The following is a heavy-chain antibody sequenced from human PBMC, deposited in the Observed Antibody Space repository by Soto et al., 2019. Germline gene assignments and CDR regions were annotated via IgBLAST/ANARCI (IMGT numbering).Heavy chain of an antibody. CDR2: ISYDGSNK. D-gene: IGHD3-10*01. J-gene: IGHJ6*02. CDR3: ARDRAVRGVPKGGYYYGMDV. Sequence: QVQLVESGGGVVQPGRSLRLSCAASGFTFSSYAMHWVRQAPGKGLEWVAVISYDGSNKYYADSVKGRFTISRDNSKNTLYLQMNSLRAEDTAVYYCARDRAVRGVPKGGYYYGMDVWGQGTTVTVSS. V-gene: IGHV3-30-3*01. CDR1: GFTFSSYA.